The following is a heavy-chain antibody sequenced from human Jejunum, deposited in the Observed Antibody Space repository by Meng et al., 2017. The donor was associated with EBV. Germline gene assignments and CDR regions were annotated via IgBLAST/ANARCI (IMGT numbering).Heavy chain of an antibody. J-gene: IGHJ4*02. CDR3: ARGVAAGFDY. CDR1: GYTFTSDD. Sequence: LVQSGAEVKKPGASVNASCKASGYTFTSDDNNLVRQVTGQGREWMGLMRPNSGNTGYAQKFQGRVTMTRDTSISTAYMELSSLRSEDTAVYYCARGVAAGFDYWGQGTLVTASS. V-gene: IGHV1-8*02. CDR2: MRPNSGNT. D-gene: IGHD6-13*01.